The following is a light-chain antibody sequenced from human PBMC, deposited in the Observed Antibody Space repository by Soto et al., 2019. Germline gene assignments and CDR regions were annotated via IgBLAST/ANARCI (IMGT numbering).Light chain of an antibody. CDR3: QQYNSYSEA. CDR2: AAS. J-gene: IGKJ1*01. Sequence: IQMTQSPSSLSASVPDRLTITCRASQGIRNDLGWYQRKPGKAPKLLIYAASSLQSGVPSRFSGSGSGTKFTLTIASLQPDDFATYYCQQYNSYSEAFGQGTKVDI. CDR1: QGIRND. V-gene: IGKV1-17*01.